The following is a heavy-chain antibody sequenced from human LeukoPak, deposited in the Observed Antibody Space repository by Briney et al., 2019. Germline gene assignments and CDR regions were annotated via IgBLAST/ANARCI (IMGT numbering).Heavy chain of an antibody. CDR3: AKRNSIADFDY. V-gene: IGHV3-23*01. J-gene: IGHJ4*02. Sequence: ETLSLTCAVYGGSFSGYYWSWVRQAPGKGLEWVSGISGSGGITYYADSVKGRFTISRDNSKNTLYLQMNSLRAEDTAVYYCAKRNSIADFDYWGQGTLVTVSS. CDR1: GGSFSGYY. CDR2: ISGSGGIT. D-gene: IGHD6-6*01.